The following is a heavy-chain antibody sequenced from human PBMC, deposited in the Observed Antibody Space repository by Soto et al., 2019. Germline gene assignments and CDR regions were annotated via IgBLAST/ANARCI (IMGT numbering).Heavy chain of an antibody. D-gene: IGHD3-10*01. CDR2: INANGGST. CDR1: GYTFTSYG. Sequence: ASVKVSCKASGYTFTSYGISWVRQVPGQGLEWMGIINANGGSTSYAQKFQGRVTMTRDTSTSTVYMELSSLRSEDTAVYYCARVPYYGSSENWFDPWGQGTLVTVSS. V-gene: IGHV1-46*01. CDR3: ARVPYYGSSENWFDP. J-gene: IGHJ5*02.